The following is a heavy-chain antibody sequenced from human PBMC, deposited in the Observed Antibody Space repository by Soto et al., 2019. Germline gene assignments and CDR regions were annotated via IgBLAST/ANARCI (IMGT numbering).Heavy chain of an antibody. CDR3: ARHRRDIVVVPAFDY. D-gene: IGHD2-2*01. J-gene: IGHJ4*02. CDR1: GGSISSYY. V-gene: IGHV4-59*08. CDR2: IYYSGST. Sequence: SETLSLTCTVSGGSISSYYWSWIRQPPGKGLEWIGYIYYSGSTNYNPSLKSRVTISVDTSKNQFSLKLSSVTAADTAVYYCARHRRDIVVVPAFDYWGQGTLVTVSS.